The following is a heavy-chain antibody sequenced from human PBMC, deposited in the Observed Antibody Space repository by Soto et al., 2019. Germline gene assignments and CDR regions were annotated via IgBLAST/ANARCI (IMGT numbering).Heavy chain of an antibody. CDR3: ATEPLTATTYYYYYGMDV. D-gene: IGHD1-20*01. V-gene: IGHV3-11*01. J-gene: IGHJ6*02. CDR2: ISSSGSTI. CDR1: GFTFSDYY. Sequence: QVQLVESGGGLVKPGGSLRLSCAASGFTFSDYYMSWIRQAPGKGLEWVSYISSSGSTIYYADSVKGRFTISRDNAKNSLFLQMNSLRAEDTAVYYCATEPLTATTYYYYYGMDVWGQGTTVTVSS.